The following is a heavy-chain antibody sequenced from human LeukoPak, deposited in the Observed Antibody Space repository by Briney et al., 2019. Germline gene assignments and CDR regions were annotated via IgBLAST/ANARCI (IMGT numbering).Heavy chain of an antibody. Sequence: PSETLSLTGTGSGCSSSSYYWIWIPQPPGKGLKWSVYIYYNGNTNYNPSLKSRVTISVDTSKNQFSLKLSSVTAADTAVYYCARGDRVDSSSWYNWFDPWGQGTLVTVSS. CDR2: IYYNGNT. CDR3: ARGDRVDSSSWYNWFDP. J-gene: IGHJ5*02. D-gene: IGHD6-13*01. CDR1: GCSSSSYY. V-gene: IGHV4-59*01.